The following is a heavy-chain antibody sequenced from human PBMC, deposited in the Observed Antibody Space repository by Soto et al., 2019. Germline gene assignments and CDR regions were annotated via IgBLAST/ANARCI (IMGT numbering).Heavy chain of an antibody. CDR2: IVVMSNAA. CDR3: ARAIKRWEVNYYFDY. Sequence: QVVLLQSGAEVKEPGSSVRLSCQVSGSTFNNFAFSWVRQAPGQGPEWLGGIVVMSNAADYSQRFQDRVTITADTSTSTLYMELGSLTFDETAVYSCARAIKRWEVNYYFDYWGQGTLVTVSS. CDR1: GSTFNNFA. D-gene: IGHD1-26*01. J-gene: IGHJ4*02. V-gene: IGHV1-69*06.